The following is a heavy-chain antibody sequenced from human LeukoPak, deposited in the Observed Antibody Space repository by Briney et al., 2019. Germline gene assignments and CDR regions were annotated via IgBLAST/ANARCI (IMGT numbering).Heavy chain of an antibody. CDR2: ISSSSATI. V-gene: IGHV3-48*04. CDR3: VRVNGMDV. CDR1: GFSLSAYN. J-gene: IGHJ6*02. Sequence: GGSLRLSCEGSGFSLSAYNMNWVRQAPGKGLESVSYISSSSATIFYADSVKGRFTVSRDNANNSLYLQMNSLRAEDTAVYYCVRVNGMDVWGQGTTVTVSS.